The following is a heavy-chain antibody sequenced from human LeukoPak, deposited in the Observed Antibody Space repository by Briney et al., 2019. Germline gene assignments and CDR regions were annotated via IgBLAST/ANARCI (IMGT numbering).Heavy chain of an antibody. CDR3: ARGDYYGYFDY. CDR1: GFTFSSYS. Sequence: HTGGSLRLSCAASGFTFSSYSMNWVRKAPGKGLEWVSYISSSSSTIYYADSVKGRFTISRDNAKNSLYLQMNSLRAEDTAVYYCARGDYYGYFDYWGQGTLVTVSS. CDR2: ISSSSSTI. J-gene: IGHJ4*02. V-gene: IGHV3-48*04. D-gene: IGHD3-10*01.